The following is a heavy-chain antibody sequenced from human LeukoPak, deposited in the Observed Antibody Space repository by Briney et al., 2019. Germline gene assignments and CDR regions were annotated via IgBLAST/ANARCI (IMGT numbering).Heavy chain of an antibody. CDR1: GYTFSRYD. V-gene: IGHV1-8*01. Sequence: GASVKVSCKASGYTFSRYDINWVRQATGQGLEWMGWMNPNSGDTGYAQKFQGRVTMTRDTSISTAYMELSRLRSDDTAVYYCARVAQRYCSSTSCSPLGYWGQGTLVTVSS. J-gene: IGHJ4*02. D-gene: IGHD2-2*01. CDR3: ARVAQRYCSSTSCSPLGY. CDR2: MNPNSGDT.